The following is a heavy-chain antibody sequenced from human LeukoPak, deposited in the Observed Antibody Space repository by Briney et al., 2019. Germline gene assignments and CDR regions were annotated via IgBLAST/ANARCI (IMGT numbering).Heavy chain of an antibody. J-gene: IGHJ4*02. CDR2: ISGSGGST. V-gene: IGHV3-23*01. CDR1: GFTFSSYA. D-gene: IGHD4-17*01. Sequence: PGGSLRLSCAASGFTFSSYAMSWVRQAPGKGLEWVSAISGSGGSTYYADSVKGRFTISRDNSKNTLYLQMNSLRAEDTAVYYCAKVLDDYGDYFGWYYFDYWGQGTLVTVSS. CDR3: AKVLDDYGDYFGWYYFDY.